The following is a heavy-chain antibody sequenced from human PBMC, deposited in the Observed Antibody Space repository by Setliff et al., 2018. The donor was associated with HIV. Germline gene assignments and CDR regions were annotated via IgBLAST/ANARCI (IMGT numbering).Heavy chain of an antibody. CDR2: VRGIAYGGTT. D-gene: IGHD7-27*01. CDR1: GFSIDDYA. J-gene: IGHJ4*02. V-gene: IGHV3-49*03. Sequence: GGSLRLSCTASGFSIDDYAMNWFRQAPGRGLGWVGLVRGIAYGGTTEYAASVRGRFTISRDDSKSIAYLQMNSLKAEDTAVYYCTRSNWGSTPDFDYWGQGTMVTVSS. CDR3: TRSNWGSTPDFDY.